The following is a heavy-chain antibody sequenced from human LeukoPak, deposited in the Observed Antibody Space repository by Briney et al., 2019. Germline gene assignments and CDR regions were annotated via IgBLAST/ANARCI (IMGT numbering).Heavy chain of an antibody. CDR3: AKEYYDFWSGYPHDY. CDR1: GITFSSYS. Sequence: PGGSLRLSCVASGITFSSYSMNWVRQAPGKGLEWVSYISSFSGTINYADSVKGRFTISRDNAKNSLYLQMNSLRAEDTAVYYCAKEYYDFWSGYPHDYWGQGTLVTVSS. D-gene: IGHD3-3*01. V-gene: IGHV3-48*01. CDR2: ISSFSGTI. J-gene: IGHJ4*02.